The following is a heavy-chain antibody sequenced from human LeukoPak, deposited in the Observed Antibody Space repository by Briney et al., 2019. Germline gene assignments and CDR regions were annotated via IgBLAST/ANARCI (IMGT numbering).Heavy chain of an antibody. V-gene: IGHV3-53*01. D-gene: IGHD3-22*01. CDR1: GFIVSNNY. CDR2: IYSGGGT. J-gene: IGHJ4*02. Sequence: AGGSLRLSCAASGFIVSNNYMNWVRQAPGKGLEWVSIIYSGGGTYYADSVKGRFTISRDNSKNTLYLQMNSLRADDTAVYYCARGCYYERIGYCPFDYWGPGTLVTVSS. CDR3: ARGCYYERIGYCPFDY.